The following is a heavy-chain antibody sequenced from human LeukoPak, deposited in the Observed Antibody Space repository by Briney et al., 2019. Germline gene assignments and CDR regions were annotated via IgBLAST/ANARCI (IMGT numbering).Heavy chain of an antibody. CDR3: AKDQGDYSSGWSIFDY. J-gene: IGHJ4*02. V-gene: IGHV3-64*04. CDR2: ISSNGGST. CDR1: GFTFSSYA. D-gene: IGHD6-19*01. Sequence: PGGSLRLSCSASGFTFSSYAMHWVRQAPGKGLEYVSGISSNGGSTYYGDSVKGRFTISRDNSKNTLYLQMNRLRAEDTAVYYCAKDQGDYSSGWSIFDYWGQGSLVTVSS.